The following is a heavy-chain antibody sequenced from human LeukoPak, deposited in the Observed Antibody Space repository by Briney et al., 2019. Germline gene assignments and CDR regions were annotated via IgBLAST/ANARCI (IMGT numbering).Heavy chain of an antibody. D-gene: IGHD2-21*02. Sequence: GGSLRLSCVASGFTFSSYAMTWVRQAPGKGLEWVSGISADSSTYYADSVKGRFTISRDNSKNTLYLQMNSLRVDDTAVYYCAKGVVVTAIPPFQHWGQGTLVTVSS. CDR1: GFTFSSYA. V-gene: IGHV3-23*01. J-gene: IGHJ1*01. CDR2: ISADSST. CDR3: AKGVVVTAIPPFQH.